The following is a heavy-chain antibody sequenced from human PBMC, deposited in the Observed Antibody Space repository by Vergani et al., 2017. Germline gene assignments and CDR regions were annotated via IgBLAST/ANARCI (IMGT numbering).Heavy chain of an antibody. Sequence: QVQLQESGAGLVKPSETLSPTCTASGDSVISTDYHWGWIRQPPGKGLEWIGSMDYSGSNSYNPSLVSWTSISFETPKNQFSLRLSSVTAADTAVYYCASERGACRAAYCHSYDFWGPGTLVGVSS. D-gene: IGHD2-15*01. CDR3: ASERGACRAAYCHSYDF. V-gene: IGHV4-39*01. CDR2: MDYSGSN. J-gene: IGHJ4*02. CDR1: GDSVISTDYH.